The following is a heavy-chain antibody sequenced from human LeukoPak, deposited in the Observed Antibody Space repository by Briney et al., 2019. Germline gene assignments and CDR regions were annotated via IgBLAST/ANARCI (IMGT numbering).Heavy chain of an antibody. D-gene: IGHD3-10*01. CDR3: ARVGYYGSGFDY. V-gene: IGHV1-69*05. CDR2: IIPIFGTA. Sequence: EASVKVSCKASGGTFSSYAISWVRQAPGQGLEWMGGIIPIFGTANYAQKFQGRVTITTDESTSTAYMELSSLRSEDTAVYYCARVGYYGSGFDYWGQGTLVTVSS. CDR1: GGTFSSYA. J-gene: IGHJ4*02.